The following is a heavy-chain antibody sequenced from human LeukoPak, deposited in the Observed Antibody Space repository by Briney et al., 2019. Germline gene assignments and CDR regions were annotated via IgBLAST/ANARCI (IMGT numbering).Heavy chain of an antibody. V-gene: IGHV4-34*01. CDR2: INHSGST. D-gene: IGHD6-13*01. Sequence: SETLSLTCAVYGGSFSAYYWSWIRQPPGKGLEWIGEINHSGSTNYNPSLKSRVTISVDTSKNQFSLKLSSVTAADTAVYYCAEIAAAGTLFAYWGKGTLVTVSS. J-gene: IGHJ4*02. CDR1: GGSFSAYY. CDR3: AEIAAAGTLFAY.